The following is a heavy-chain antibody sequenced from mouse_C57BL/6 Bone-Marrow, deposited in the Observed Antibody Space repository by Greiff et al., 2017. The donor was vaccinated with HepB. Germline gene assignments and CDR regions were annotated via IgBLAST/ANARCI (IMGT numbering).Heavy chain of an antibody. CDR2: ISNGGGST. J-gene: IGHJ1*03. Sequence: EVKVVESGGGLVQPGGSLKLSCAASGFTFSDYYMYWVRQTPEKRLEWVAYISNGGGSTYYPDTVKGRFTISRDNAKNTLYLQMSRLKSEDTAMYYCARHYYYGSSYLWYFDVWGTGTTVTVSS. V-gene: IGHV5-12*01. D-gene: IGHD1-1*01. CDR3: ARHYYYGSSYLWYFDV. CDR1: GFTFSDYY.